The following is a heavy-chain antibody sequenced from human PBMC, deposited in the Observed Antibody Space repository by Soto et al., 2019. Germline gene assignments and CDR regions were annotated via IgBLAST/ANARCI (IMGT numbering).Heavy chain of an antibody. CDR3: ARRMDVLWVGAFDY. CDR1: GGSISSSSYH. CDR2: IYYSGST. V-gene: IGHV4-39*01. J-gene: IGHJ4*02. D-gene: IGHD3-10*01. Sequence: SETLSLTCTVSGGSISSSSYHWGWIRQPPGKGLEWIGSIYYSGSTYYNPSLKSRATISVDTSKNQFSLKLSSVTAADTAVYDCARRMDVLWVGAFDYWGQGTLVTVS.